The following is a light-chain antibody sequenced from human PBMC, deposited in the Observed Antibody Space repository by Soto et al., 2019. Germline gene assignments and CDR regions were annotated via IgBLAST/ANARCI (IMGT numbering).Light chain of an antibody. V-gene: IGLV6-57*03. J-gene: IGLJ1*01. Sequence: NFMLTQPHSVSESPGQTVTLSCTRSSGSIASNYVQWYQQHPGSAPTTVIYENNQRPSGVPDLFSGSIDSSSNSASLTISGLKTADEADYYCQTYDGSSCVFGAGTKLTVL. CDR1: SGSIASNY. CDR2: ENN. CDR3: QTYDGSSCV.